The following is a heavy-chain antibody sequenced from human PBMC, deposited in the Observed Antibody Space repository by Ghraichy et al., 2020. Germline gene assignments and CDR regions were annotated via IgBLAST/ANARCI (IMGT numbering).Heavy chain of an antibody. J-gene: IGHJ4*02. Sequence: LSLTCTVSGGSVSSGSYYWSWIRQPPGKGLEWIGYIYYSGSTNYNPSLKSRVTISVDTSKNQFSLKLSSVTAADTAVYYCARASPTIFGVVIIDYWGQGTLVTVSS. D-gene: IGHD3-3*01. CDR1: GGSVSSGSYY. CDR2: IYYSGST. CDR3: ARASPTIFGVVIIDY. V-gene: IGHV4-61*01.